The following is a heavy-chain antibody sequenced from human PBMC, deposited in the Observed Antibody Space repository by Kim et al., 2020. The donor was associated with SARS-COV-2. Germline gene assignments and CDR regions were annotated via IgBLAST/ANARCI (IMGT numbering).Heavy chain of an antibody. D-gene: IGHD3-16*01. CDR2: KK. V-gene: IGHV3-33*06. J-gene: IGHJ4*02. Sequence: KKYYAAHVTGRFTISRDNSKNTLYLKMNSLRAEDTAVYYCAKEASGAYIDYWGQGTLVTVSS. CDR3: AKEASGAYIDY.